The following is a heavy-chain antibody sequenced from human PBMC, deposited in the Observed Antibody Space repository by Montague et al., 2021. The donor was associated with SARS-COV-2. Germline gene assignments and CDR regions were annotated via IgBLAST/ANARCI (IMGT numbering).Heavy chain of an antibody. CDR3: ARLRDGVVPSPILGVGPYYSYYYMDV. J-gene: IGHJ6*03. CDR2: INHGGST. CDR1: GGSFSGYY. V-gene: IGHV4-34*01. Sequence: SETLSLTCAVHGGSFSGYYWNWIRQRPRKGLEWIGEINHGGSTNYNPSLKNRLTISADTSKNQFSLKLTSVAATDTAVYYCARLRDGVVPSPILGVGPYYSYYYMDVWGRGTTVAVSS. D-gene: IGHD3-10*01.